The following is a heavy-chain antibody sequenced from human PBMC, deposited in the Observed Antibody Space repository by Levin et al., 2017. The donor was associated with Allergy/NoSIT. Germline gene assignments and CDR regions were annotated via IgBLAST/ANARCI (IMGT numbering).Heavy chain of an antibody. V-gene: IGHV4-4*02. J-gene: IGHJ4*02. D-gene: IGHD6-19*01. CDR2: IYHTGST. CDR3: AREMLAGSYAGFDY. CDR1: GGSINSNNW. Sequence: GSLRLSCAVSGGSINSNNWWSWVRQPPGKGLEWLGEIYHTGSTNYNPSLKSRVTISVDKSNNQFSLKVSSVTAADTAVYYCAREMLAGSYAGFDYWGQGTLVTVSS.